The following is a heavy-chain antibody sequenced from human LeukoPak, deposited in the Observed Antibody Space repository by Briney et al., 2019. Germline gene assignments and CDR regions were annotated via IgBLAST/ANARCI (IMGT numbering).Heavy chain of an antibody. V-gene: IGHV1-69*13. Sequence: SVKVSCKASGGTFSSYAISWVRQAPGQGLEWMGGIIPIFGTANYAQKFQGRVTITADESTSTAYMELSSLRSEDTAVYYCARDYYDSSGSRIDYWGQGTPVTVSS. J-gene: IGHJ4*02. D-gene: IGHD3-22*01. CDR1: GGTFSSYA. CDR2: IIPIFGTA. CDR3: ARDYYDSSGSRIDY.